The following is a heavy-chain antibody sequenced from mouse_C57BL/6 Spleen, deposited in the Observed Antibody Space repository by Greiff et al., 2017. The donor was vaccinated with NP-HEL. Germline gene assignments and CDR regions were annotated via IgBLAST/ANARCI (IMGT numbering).Heavy chain of an antibody. CDR3: AVGRGGYYAMDY. V-gene: IGHV1-4*01. D-gene: IGHD4-1*01. Sequence: QVQLQQSGAELARPGASVKMSCKASGYTFTSYTMHWVKQRPGQGLEWIGYINPSSGYTKYNQKFKDKATLTADKSSSTAYMQLSSLTSEDSAVYYCAVGRGGYYAMDYWGKGTSVTVSS. CDR1: GYTFTSYT. CDR2: INPSSGYT. J-gene: IGHJ4*01.